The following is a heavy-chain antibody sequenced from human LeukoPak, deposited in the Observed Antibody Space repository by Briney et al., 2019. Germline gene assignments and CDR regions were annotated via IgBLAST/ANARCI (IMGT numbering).Heavy chain of an antibody. CDR1: GATFSSFA. V-gene: IGHV1-69*04. CDR3: ARPQPYCSSTSCSWVY. J-gene: IGHJ4*02. CDR2: IIPILGIA. Sequence: GASVKVSCKASGATFSSFAISWVRQAPGQGLEWMGRIIPILGIANYAQKFQGRVTITADKSTSTAYMELSSLRSEDTAVYYCARPQPYCSSTSCSWVYWGQGTLVTVSS. D-gene: IGHD2-2*01.